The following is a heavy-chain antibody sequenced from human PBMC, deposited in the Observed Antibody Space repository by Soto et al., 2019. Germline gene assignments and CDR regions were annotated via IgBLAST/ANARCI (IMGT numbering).Heavy chain of an antibody. J-gene: IGHJ6*02. V-gene: IGHV1-69*13. Sequence: SVKVSCKASGGTFSSYAISWVRQAPGQGLEWMGGIIPIFGTANYAQKFQGRVTITADESTSTAYMELSSLRSEDTAVYYCARKYQLLFWDYYGMDVWGQGTPVTV. D-gene: IGHD2-2*01. CDR1: GGTFSSYA. CDR3: ARKYQLLFWDYYGMDV. CDR2: IIPIFGTA.